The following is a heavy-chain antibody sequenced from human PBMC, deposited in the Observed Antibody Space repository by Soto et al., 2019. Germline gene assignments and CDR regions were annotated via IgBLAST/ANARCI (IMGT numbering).Heavy chain of an antibody. CDR2: MNPKSGNT. Sequence: QEQLVQSGAEVRKPGASVKVSCKASGYTLSSYYIHWVRQATGQGLEWMGWMNPKSGNTGYAQKFRGRVTMTRTPSISTAYMERRSLRSEDTAVYYCAVGGVRSWLINYSYSYMDWWGTGPTVTASS. CDR1: GYTLSSYY. V-gene: IGHV1-8*01. D-gene: IGHD6-13*01. CDR3: AVGGVRSWLINYSYSYMDW. J-gene: IGHJ6*03.